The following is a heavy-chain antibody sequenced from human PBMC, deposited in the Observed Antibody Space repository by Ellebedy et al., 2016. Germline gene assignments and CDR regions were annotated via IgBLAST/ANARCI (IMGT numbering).Heavy chain of an antibody. CDR3: AAGGGIAVSHA. J-gene: IGHJ1*01. CDR1: GGSISSSSYY. V-gene: IGHV4-39*07. CDR2: IYYSGST. Sequence: GSLRLXXTVSGGSISSSSYYWVWIRQPPRRGLEWIGSIYYSGSTYYSPSLKSRVTISVDTSKNQFSLKLSSVTAADTAVYYCAAGGGIAVSHAWGQGTLVTVSS. D-gene: IGHD6-19*01.